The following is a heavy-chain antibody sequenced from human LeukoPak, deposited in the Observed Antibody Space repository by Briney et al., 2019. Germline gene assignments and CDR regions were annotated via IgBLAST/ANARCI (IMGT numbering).Heavy chain of an antibody. V-gene: IGHV1-18*01. CDR3: ARTSCSGGSCHTNDY. Sequence: GASVKVSCKASGYTFTSYGISWVRQAPGQGLEWMGWISAYNGNTNYAQKLQGRVTMTTDTSTNTAYMELRSLRSDDTAVYYCARTSCSGGSCHTNDYWGQGTLVTVSS. CDR1: GYTFTSYG. D-gene: IGHD2-15*01. CDR2: ISAYNGNT. J-gene: IGHJ4*02.